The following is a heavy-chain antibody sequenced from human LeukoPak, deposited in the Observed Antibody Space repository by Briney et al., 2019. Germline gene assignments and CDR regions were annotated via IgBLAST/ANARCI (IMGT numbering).Heavy chain of an antibody. CDR2: VYHSGST. CDR3: ARHRPGGNSDYYYYYMDV. Sequence: PSETLSLTCAVSGYSISSGYYWGWIRQHPGKGLEWIESVYHSGSTYYNPSLKSRVTISVDTSKNQFSLKLSSVTAADTAVYYCARHRPGGNSDYYYYYMDVWGKGTTVTVSS. D-gene: IGHD4-23*01. J-gene: IGHJ6*03. CDR1: GYSISSGYY. V-gene: IGHV4-38-2*01.